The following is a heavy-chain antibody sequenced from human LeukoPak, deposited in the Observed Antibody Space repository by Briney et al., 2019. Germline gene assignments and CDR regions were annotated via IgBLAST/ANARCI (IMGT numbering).Heavy chain of an antibody. D-gene: IGHD4-23*01. CDR1: GASISSDNYY. CDR2: IYTSGST. CDR3: ATVFGGPVSRRFDP. J-gene: IGHJ5*02. V-gene: IGHV4-61*02. Sequence: PSETLSLTCTVSGASISSDNYYWSWIRQPAGKGLEWIGRIYTSGSTNYNPSLKGRVTIPLDTSKNQFSLKLSSVTAADTAVYYCATVFGGPVSRRFDPWGQGTLVTVSS.